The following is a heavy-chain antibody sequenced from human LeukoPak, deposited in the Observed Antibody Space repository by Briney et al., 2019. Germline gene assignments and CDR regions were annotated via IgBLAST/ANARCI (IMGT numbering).Heavy chain of an antibody. CDR3: ARISVAGRGYYFDY. V-gene: IGHV4-38-2*02. CDR2: IYHIGTT. CDR1: GYSISSGYY. D-gene: IGHD6-19*01. Sequence: SETLSLTCNVSGYSISSGYYWGWIRQPPGKGLEWLAYIYHIGTTYYNTSLKSRVTISVDTSKNQFSLRLGSVTAADTAVYYCARISVAGRGYYFDYWGQGTLVTVSS. J-gene: IGHJ4*02.